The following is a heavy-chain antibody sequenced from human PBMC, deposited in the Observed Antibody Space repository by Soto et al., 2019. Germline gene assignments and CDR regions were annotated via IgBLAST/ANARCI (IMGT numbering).Heavy chain of an antibody. Sequence: EVHLVESGGGLVEPGGSLRLSCAASGFAFTDAWMNWVRQAPGKGLEWVGRIKSSSGGGTTDYAAPVTGRFIISRDDSTHTLFLQMSSLRTEDTAVYYCAVPTSGYQGSFDYWGQGTLVTVSS. CDR1: GFAFTDAW. V-gene: IGHV3-15*07. CDR2: IKSSSGGGTT. CDR3: AVPTSGYQGSFDY. J-gene: IGHJ4*02. D-gene: IGHD5-12*01.